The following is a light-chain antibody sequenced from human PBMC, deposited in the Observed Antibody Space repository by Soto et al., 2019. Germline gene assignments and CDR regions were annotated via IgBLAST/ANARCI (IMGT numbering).Light chain of an antibody. CDR1: TGDIGTDND. Sequence: QSALTQPASVSGSPGQSITLSCTGTTGDIGTDNDVSWYQHHPDKAPRLMIYEVSNRPSGVSNRFSGSKSGNTASLTISGLQAEDEADYYCTSFTNSRTVVFGGGTKLTVL. J-gene: IGLJ3*02. CDR3: TSFTNSRTVV. V-gene: IGLV2-14*01. CDR2: EVS.